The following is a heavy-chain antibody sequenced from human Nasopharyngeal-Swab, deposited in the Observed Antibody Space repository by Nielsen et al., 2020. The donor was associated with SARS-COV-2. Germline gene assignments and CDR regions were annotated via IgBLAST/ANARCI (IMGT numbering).Heavy chain of an antibody. V-gene: IGHV4-34*01. CDR2: INHSGST. J-gene: IGHJ4*02. D-gene: IGHD4-17*01. Sequence: SETLSLTCAVYGGPFSGYYWSWIRQPPGKGLEWIGEINHSGSTNYNPSLKSRVTISVDTSKNQFSLKLSSVTAADTAVYYCARTGAGTTVPTHWGQGTLVTVSS. CDR1: GGPFSGYY. CDR3: ARTGAGTTVPTH.